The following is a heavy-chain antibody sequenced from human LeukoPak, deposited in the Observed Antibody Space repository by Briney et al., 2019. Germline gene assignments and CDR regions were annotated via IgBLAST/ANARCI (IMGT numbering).Heavy chain of an antibody. Sequence: PGGSLRLSCAASGFTFSSCSMNWVRQAPGKGLEWVGRIKSKTDGGTTDYAAPVKGRFTISRDDSKNTLYLQMNSLKTEDTAVYYCTTESVVHHYYGMDVWGQGTTVTVSS. V-gene: IGHV3-15*01. D-gene: IGHD1-1*01. CDR3: TTESVVHHYYGMDV. J-gene: IGHJ6*02. CDR1: GFTFSSCS. CDR2: IKSKTDGGTT.